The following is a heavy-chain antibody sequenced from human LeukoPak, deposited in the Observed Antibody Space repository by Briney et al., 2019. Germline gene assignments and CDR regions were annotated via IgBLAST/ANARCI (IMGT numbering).Heavy chain of an antibody. CDR1: GFTFSSYA. D-gene: IGHD1-26*01. Sequence: PGGSLRLSCAASGFTFSSYAMTWVRQAPGKGLEWVANIKQDGSEKHSVDSVKGRFTISRDNAKNSLYLQMNSLRAEDTAMYYCARWSGSRHSVDYWGQGTLVTVSS. J-gene: IGHJ4*02. CDR3: ARWSGSRHSVDY. V-gene: IGHV3-7*04. CDR2: IKQDGSEK.